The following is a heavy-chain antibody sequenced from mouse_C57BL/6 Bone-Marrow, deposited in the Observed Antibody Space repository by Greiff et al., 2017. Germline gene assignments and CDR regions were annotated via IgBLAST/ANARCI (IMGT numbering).Heavy chain of an antibody. Sequence: VQLQQPGAELVRPGSSVKLSCKASGYTFTSYWMHWVKQRPIQGLEWIGIIDPSDGGTHYNQKFKDKATLTVDKSSSTAYMQLSSLTSEDSAVYYCARVRDYYSRYHFAYWGQGTTLTVSA. V-gene: IGHV1-52*01. D-gene: IGHD1-1*01. CDR1: GYTFTSYW. CDR2: IDPSDGGT. J-gene: IGHJ3*01. CDR3: ARVRDYYSRYHFAY.